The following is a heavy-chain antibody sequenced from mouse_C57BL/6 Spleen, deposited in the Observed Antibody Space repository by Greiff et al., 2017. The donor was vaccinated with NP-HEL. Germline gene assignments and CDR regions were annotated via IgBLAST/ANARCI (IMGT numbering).Heavy chain of an antibody. CDR3: AITTVVDWYFDV. CDR1: GYAFSSSW. D-gene: IGHD1-1*01. J-gene: IGHJ1*03. V-gene: IGHV1-82*01. CDR2: IYPGDGDT. Sequence: VQVVESGPELVKPGASVKISCKASGYAFSSSWMNWVKQRPGKGLEWIGRIYPGDGDTNYNGKFKGKATLTADKSSSTAYMQLSSLTSEDSAVYFCAITTVVDWYFDVWGTGTTVTVSS.